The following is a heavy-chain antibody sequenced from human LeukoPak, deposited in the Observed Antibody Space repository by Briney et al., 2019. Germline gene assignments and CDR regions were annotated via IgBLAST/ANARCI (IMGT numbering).Heavy chain of an antibody. CDR2: ISYDGSNK. CDR3: ARGRGIQLWLVPTDY. V-gene: IGHV3-30-3*01. J-gene: IGHJ4*02. CDR1: GFTFSSYA. Sequence: QPGRSLGLSCAASGFTFSSYAMHWVRQAPGKGPEWVAVISYDGSNKYYADSVKGRFTISRDNSKNTLYLQMNSLRAEDTAVYYCARGRGIQLWLVPTDYWGQGTLVTVSS. D-gene: IGHD5-18*01.